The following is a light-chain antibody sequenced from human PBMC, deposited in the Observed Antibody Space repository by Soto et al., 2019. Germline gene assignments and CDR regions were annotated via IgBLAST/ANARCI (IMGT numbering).Light chain of an antibody. CDR1: QSVTYSY. Sequence: EIVLTQSPGTLSLSPGERATLSCRASQSVTYSYLAWYQQKPGQAPRLLIYGASSRVTGIPDRFSGSGSGTDFTLTISRLEPEDFAVYYCQQYGSSPVTFGQGTKVEIK. CDR2: GAS. V-gene: IGKV3-20*01. J-gene: IGKJ1*01. CDR3: QQYGSSPVT.